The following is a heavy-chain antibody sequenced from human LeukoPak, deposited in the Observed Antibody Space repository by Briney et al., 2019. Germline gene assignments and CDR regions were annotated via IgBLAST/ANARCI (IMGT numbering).Heavy chain of an antibody. Sequence: PGGSLRLSCSASGFTFSNYSIHWVRQAPGKGLEYVSAISRNGVSTYYADLVKGRFIISRDNSKNTLYLQMSSLRGEDTAIYYCVKDRFPTGTTLFNYYYGMDVWGQGTTVIVSS. CDR1: GFTFSNYS. CDR2: ISRNGVST. CDR3: VKDRFPTGTTLFNYYYGMDV. J-gene: IGHJ6*02. V-gene: IGHV3-64D*09. D-gene: IGHD1-1*01.